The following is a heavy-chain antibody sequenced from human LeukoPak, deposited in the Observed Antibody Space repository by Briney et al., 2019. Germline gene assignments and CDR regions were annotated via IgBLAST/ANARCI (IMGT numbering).Heavy chain of an antibody. Sequence: GGSLRLSCAASGFTFSSYGMSWVRQAPGKGLEWVSYISSSSSTIYYADSVKGRFTISRDNAKNSLYLQMNSLRAEDTAVYYCANGGGPYSGSFVVDYWGQGTLVTVSS. J-gene: IGHJ4*02. CDR1: GFTFSSYG. V-gene: IGHV3-48*01. D-gene: IGHD1-26*01. CDR2: ISSSSSTI. CDR3: ANGGGPYSGSFVVDY.